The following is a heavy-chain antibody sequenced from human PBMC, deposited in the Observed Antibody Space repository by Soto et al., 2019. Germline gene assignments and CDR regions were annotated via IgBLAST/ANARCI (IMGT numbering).Heavy chain of an antibody. CDR2: ISGSGGST. D-gene: IGHD3-10*01. J-gene: IGHJ6*03. CDR1: GFTFSSYA. V-gene: IGHV3-23*01. Sequence: EVQLLESGGGLVQPGGSLRLSCAASGFTFSSYAMSWFRQAPGKGLEWFSAISGSGGSTYYADSVKGRFTISRDKSKNALYLQMNSLRAEDTAVYYCAKRAGVGDPRPYYYYYYYMDVWGKGTTVTVSS. CDR3: AKRAGVGDPRPYYYYYYYMDV.